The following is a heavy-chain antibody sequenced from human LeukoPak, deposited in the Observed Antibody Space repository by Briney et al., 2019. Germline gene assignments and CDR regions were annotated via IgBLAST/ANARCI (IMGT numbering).Heavy chain of an antibody. CDR3: ARLLWFGQFYFDY. CDR2: VYYSGST. Sequence: MTSETLSLTCSVSGDSIISSDYFWGWIRQPPGKGLEWIASVYYSGSTFYNPSFRSRVTISVDTSKNQFSLKLSSVTAADTAVYYCARLLWFGQFYFDYWGQGTLVTVSS. CDR1: GDSIISSDYF. V-gene: IGHV4-39*07. J-gene: IGHJ4*02. D-gene: IGHD3-10*01.